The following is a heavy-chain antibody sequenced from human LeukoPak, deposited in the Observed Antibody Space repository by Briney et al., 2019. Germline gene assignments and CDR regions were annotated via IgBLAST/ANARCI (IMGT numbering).Heavy chain of an antibody. CDR2: IYHSGST. J-gene: IGHJ5*02. CDR3: ARLEMTTESNWFDP. CDR1: GYSISSGYY. Sequence: PSETLSLTCAVSGYSISSGYYWGWIRPPPGKGLEWIGSIYHSGSTYYNPSLKSRVTISVDTSKNQFSLKLSSVTAADTAVYYCARLEMTTESNWFDPRGQGTLVTVSS. D-gene: IGHD4-11*01. V-gene: IGHV4-38-2*01.